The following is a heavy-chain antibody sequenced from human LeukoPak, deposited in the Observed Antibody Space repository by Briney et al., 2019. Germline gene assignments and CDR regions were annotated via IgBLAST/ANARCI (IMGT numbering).Heavy chain of an antibody. J-gene: IGHJ3*02. Sequence: SETLSLTCAVSGDSISSRSYYWGWIRQPPGKGLEWIGSMYYSGSTYYNPSLKSRVTISVDTSKNQFSLKLSSVTAADTAVYYCARGGYYYDSSGYSHDAFDIWGQGTMVTVSS. V-gene: IGHV4-39*07. CDR1: GDSISSRSYY. CDR3: ARGGYYYDSSGYSHDAFDI. CDR2: MYYSGST. D-gene: IGHD3-22*01.